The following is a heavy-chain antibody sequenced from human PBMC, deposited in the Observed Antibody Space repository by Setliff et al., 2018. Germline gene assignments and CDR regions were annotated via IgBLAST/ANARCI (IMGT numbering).Heavy chain of an antibody. Sequence: SETLSLTCTVSGGSISSGGYYWSWIRQPPGKGLEWIGYIYHSGGTSYNPSLKSRVTMSVDKSKNHFSLELTSVTAADTAVYYCARGGGGYHAASWGQGILVTVS. J-gene: IGHJ5*02. CDR2: IYHSGGT. V-gene: IGHV4-61*03. D-gene: IGHD2-2*01. CDR1: GGSISSGGYY. CDR3: ARGGGGYHAAS.